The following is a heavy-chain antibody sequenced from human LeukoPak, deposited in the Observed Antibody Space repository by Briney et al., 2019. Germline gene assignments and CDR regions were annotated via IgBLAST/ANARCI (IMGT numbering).Heavy chain of an antibody. Sequence: ASVKVSCKASGYTFTSYYMHWVRQAPGQGLEWMGIINPSGGSTSYAQKFQGRVTMTRDTSTSTVYMELSSLRSEDTAVYYCARDPITNSRSGWSWFDPWGQGTLVTVSS. CDR3: ARDPITNSRSGWSWFDP. V-gene: IGHV1-46*01. CDR1: GYTFTSYY. J-gene: IGHJ5*02. D-gene: IGHD6-19*01. CDR2: INPSGGST.